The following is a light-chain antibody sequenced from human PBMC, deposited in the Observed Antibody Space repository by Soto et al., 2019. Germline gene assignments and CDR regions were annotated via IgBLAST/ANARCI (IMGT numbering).Light chain of an antibody. CDR2: DVS. J-gene: IGKJ5*01. CDR1: QDIRGA. CDR3: QQFNSYPIT. V-gene: IGKV1-13*02. Sequence: AIQLTQSPSSLSASVGDRVTITCRASQDIRGALAWYQQKPGKAPKILLYDVSTLESGVPSRFSGSGSGTDFTLTISSLQPVDFATYYWQQFNSYPITFGQGTRPEIK.